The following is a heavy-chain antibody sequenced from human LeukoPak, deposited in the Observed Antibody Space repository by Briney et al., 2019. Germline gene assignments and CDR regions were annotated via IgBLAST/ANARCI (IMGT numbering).Heavy chain of an antibody. Sequence: GGSLRLSCAASGFTFSSYEMNWVRQAPGKGLEWVSYISSSGSTIYYADSVKGRFTISRDNAKNSLYLQMNSLRAEDAAVYYCAPIGSGPDGYWGQGTLVTVSS. CDR3: APIGSGPDGY. J-gene: IGHJ4*02. V-gene: IGHV3-48*03. CDR2: ISSSGSTI. CDR1: GFTFSSYE. D-gene: IGHD6-25*01.